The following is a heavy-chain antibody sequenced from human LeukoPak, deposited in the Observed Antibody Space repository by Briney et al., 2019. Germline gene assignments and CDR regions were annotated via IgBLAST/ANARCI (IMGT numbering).Heavy chain of an antibody. V-gene: IGHV3-15*07. CDR2: IRSNSDGGTI. CDR1: GFTFSNAW. CDR3: ATDFYDST. Sequence: GGSLRLSCATSGFTFSNAWMNWVRQAPGKGLEWVGRIRSNSDGGTIDYAAPVKGRFTLSRDDSKTTLYLQMNSLQTEDTAVYYCATDFYDSTWGQGALVTVSS. J-gene: IGHJ5*02. D-gene: IGHD3-22*01.